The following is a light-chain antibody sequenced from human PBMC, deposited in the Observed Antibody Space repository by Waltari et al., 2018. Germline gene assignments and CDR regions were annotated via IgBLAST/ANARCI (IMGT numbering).Light chain of an antibody. CDR3: MQTTQTPWT. CDR2: LGS. V-gene: IGKV2-28*01. Sequence: DIVLTQSPLSLPVTPGEPASISCRSSQSLLHSNGFHYLDWFVQKPGQSPQLLIYLGSNRASGVPDRVTGSGSGTDFTLQISRVEAGDVGVYFCMQTTQTPWTFGQGTKVAI. J-gene: IGKJ1*01. CDR1: QSLLHSNGFHY.